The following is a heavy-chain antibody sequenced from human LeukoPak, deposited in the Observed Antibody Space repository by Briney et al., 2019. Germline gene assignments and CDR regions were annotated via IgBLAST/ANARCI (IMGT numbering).Heavy chain of an antibody. D-gene: IGHD3-16*01. Sequence: ASVKVSCKASGYTFSNYVMHWVRQAPGQRLEWMGWIHAGNGNTKSSQKFQGRITISRDTSASTVYMELSSLRSEDTAVYYRARYDGWFDPWGQGTLVTVSS. CDR3: ARYDGWFDP. J-gene: IGHJ5*02. V-gene: IGHV1-3*01. CDR1: GYTFSNYV. CDR2: IHAGNGNT.